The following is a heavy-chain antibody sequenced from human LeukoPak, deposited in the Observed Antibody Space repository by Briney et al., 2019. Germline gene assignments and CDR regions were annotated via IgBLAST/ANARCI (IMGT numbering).Heavy chain of an antibody. Sequence: GGSLRLSCAASGFTFSSYSMNWVRQAPGKGLEWVSSISSSSCYIYYADSVKGRFTISRDNAKNSLYLQMNSLGAEDTAVYYCARDYCSSTSCYRDFDYWGQGTLVTVSS. V-gene: IGHV3-21*01. D-gene: IGHD2-2*01. CDR3: ARDYCSSTSCYRDFDY. J-gene: IGHJ4*02. CDR1: GFTFSSYS. CDR2: ISSSSCYI.